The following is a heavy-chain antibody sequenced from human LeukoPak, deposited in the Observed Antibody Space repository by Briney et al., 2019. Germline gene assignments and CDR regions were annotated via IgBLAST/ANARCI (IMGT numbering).Heavy chain of an antibody. V-gene: IGHV3-23*01. CDR3: AKDRRQQLVRGLDY. Sequence: GGSLRLSCAASGFTFSSYAMSWVRQARGRGLERVSAISGSGGSTYYADSVKGRFTISRDNSKNTLYLQMNSLRAEDTAVYYCAKDRRQQLVRGLDYWGQGTLVTVSS. CDR2: ISGSGGST. D-gene: IGHD6-13*01. J-gene: IGHJ4*02. CDR1: GFTFSSYA.